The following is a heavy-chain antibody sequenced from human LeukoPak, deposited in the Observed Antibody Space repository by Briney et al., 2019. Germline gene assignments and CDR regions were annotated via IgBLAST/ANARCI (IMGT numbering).Heavy chain of an antibody. CDR1: GYTFTSYG. CDR2: ISANNGNT. D-gene: IGHD2-15*01. J-gene: IGHJ5*02. CDR3: ARDGVGVVVATRGTLGFDP. V-gene: IGHV1-18*01. Sequence: ASVKVSCKASGYTFTSYGISWVRQAPGQGLEWMGWISANNGNTNYAQKLQGRVTMTTDTSTSTAYMELRSLRSDDTAVYYCARDGVGVVVATRGTLGFDPWGQGTLVTVSS.